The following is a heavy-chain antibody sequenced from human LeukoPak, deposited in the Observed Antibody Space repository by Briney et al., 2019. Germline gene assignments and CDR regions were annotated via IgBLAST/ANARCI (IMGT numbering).Heavy chain of an antibody. Sequence: SETLSLTCTVSGASLSTYYWTWIRQPPGKGLEWIGYIYYSGSTNYNPSLKSRVTISVDTSKNQFSLKLSSVTAADTAVYYCAARSDSSSWYRLDPWGQGTLVTVSS. CDR1: GASLSTYY. D-gene: IGHD6-13*01. J-gene: IGHJ5*02. CDR3: AARSDSSSWYRLDP. V-gene: IGHV4-59*01. CDR2: IYYSGST.